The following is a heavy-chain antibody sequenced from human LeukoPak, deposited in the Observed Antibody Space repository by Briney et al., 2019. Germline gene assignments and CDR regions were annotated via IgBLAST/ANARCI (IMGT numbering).Heavy chain of an antibody. CDR3: AREGDIVATISYYFDY. CDR2: ISYDGSNK. Sequence: GRSLRLSCAASGFTFSSYAMHWARQAPGKGLEWVAVISYDGSNKYYADSVKGRFTISRDNSKNTLYLLMNSLRAEDTAVYYCAREGDIVATISYYFDYWGQGTLVTVSS. V-gene: IGHV3-30*04. J-gene: IGHJ4*02. CDR1: GFTFSSYA. D-gene: IGHD5-12*01.